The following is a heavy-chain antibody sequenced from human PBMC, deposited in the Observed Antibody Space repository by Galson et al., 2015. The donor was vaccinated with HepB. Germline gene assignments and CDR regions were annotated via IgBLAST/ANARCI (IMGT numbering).Heavy chain of an antibody. J-gene: IGHJ4*02. CDR1: GFSFSSYA. Sequence: SLRLSCAASGFSFSSYAMHWVRQAPGKGLEWVAIISYDGSYKYFADSVKGRFTISRDNSMNTLYLQMNSLRAVDTAVYYCARDPQVLLWFGELELDYWGQGTLVAVSS. D-gene: IGHD3-10*01. V-gene: IGHV3-30*04. CDR2: ISYDGSYK. CDR3: ARDPQVLLWFGELELDY.